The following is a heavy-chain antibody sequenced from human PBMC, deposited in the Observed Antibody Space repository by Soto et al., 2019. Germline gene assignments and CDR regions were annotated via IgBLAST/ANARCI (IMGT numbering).Heavy chain of an antibody. D-gene: IGHD3-10*01. V-gene: IGHV3-21*01. CDR3: ARGGPITMVRRGQAPDH. J-gene: IGHJ4*02. CDR1: GFTFSSYS. Sequence: GGSLRLSCASSGFTFSSYSMNWVRQAPGKGLEWVSSISSSSSYIYYADSVKGRFTISRDNAKNSLYLQMNSLRAEDTAVYYCARGGPITMVRRGQAPDHWGQGTQVTGSS. CDR2: ISSSSSYI.